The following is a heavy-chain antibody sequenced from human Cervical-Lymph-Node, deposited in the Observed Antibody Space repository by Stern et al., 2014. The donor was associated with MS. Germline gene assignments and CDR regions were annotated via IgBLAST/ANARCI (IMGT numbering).Heavy chain of an antibody. Sequence: VQLVESGPGLVKPSGTLSLTCAVSGGSVSSTNWWSWVRQSPGKGLGWIGHIYHSGAINHRPSLRSGVPISLDTPKNHLYLHLTSVTAADTAVYYCARERQQYCNSEGCSYWYFDLWGRGTLVTVSS. V-gene: IGHV4-4*02. D-gene: IGHD2/OR15-2a*01. CDR3: ARERQQYCNSEGCSYWYFDL. J-gene: IGHJ2*01. CDR1: GGSVSSTNW. CDR2: IYHSGAI.